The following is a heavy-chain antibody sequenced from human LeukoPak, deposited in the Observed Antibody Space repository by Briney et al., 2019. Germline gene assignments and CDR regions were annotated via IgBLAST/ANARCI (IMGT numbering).Heavy chain of an antibody. J-gene: IGHJ6*02. D-gene: IGHD6-19*01. CDR1: GFTFSSYW. Sequence: GGTLRLSCAAPGFTFSSYWMSWVRQAPGKGLEWVANIKQDGSEKYYVDSVKGRFTISRDNAKNSLYLQMNSLRAEDTAVYYCARRSGWGTYGMDVWGQGTTVTVSS. CDR3: ARRSGWGTYGMDV. CDR2: IKQDGSEK. V-gene: IGHV3-7*01.